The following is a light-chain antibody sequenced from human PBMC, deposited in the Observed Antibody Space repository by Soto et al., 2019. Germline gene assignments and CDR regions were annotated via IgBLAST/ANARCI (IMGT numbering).Light chain of an antibody. Sequence: QSALTQPASVSGSPGQSITISCSGTSIDIGGHNYVSWYQQHPGKAPKLILYEVSYRPSGVSNRFSGSKSGNTASLTISGLQAEDEADYYCSSFASSGTPYVFGAGTKLTVL. V-gene: IGLV2-14*01. CDR3: SSFASSGTPYV. J-gene: IGLJ1*01. CDR2: EVS. CDR1: SIDIGGHNY.